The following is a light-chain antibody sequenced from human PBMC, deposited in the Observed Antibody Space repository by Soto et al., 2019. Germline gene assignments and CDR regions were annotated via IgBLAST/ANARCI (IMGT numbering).Light chain of an antibody. J-gene: IGKJ5*01. CDR1: QDITNY. CDR2: SAS. V-gene: IGKV1-27*01. Sequence: DIQMTQSPSSLSASVGDRVTITCRASQDITNYLAWYQEKPGKVPKLLIYSASTLQSGVSSRFSGSGSGTYFTLTISSLQPEDVATYYCQRYDSVPITFGQGTRLE. CDR3: QRYDSVPIT.